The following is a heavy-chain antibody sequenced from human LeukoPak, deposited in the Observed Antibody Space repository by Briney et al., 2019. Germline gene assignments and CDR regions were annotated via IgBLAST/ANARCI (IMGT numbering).Heavy chain of an antibody. Sequence: GASVKVSCKASGYTFTSYGISWVRQAPGQGLEWMGWISAYNGNTNYAQKLQGRVTMTTDTSTSTAYMELRSLRSDDTAVYHCARSPYSSSRIYYYYYYMDVWGKGTTVTVSS. D-gene: IGHD6-13*01. CDR2: ISAYNGNT. CDR1: GYTFTSYG. CDR3: ARSPYSSSRIYYYYYYMDV. V-gene: IGHV1-18*01. J-gene: IGHJ6*03.